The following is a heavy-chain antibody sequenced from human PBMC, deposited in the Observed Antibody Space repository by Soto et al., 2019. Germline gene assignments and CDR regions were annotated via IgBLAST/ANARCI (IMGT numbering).Heavy chain of an antibody. Sequence: QITLKESGPTLVKPTQTLTLTCTFSGFSLSSTRMAVGWIRQPPGKALEWLVRIYWDDDKRYSPFLKSRLTITKNTSKNQVVLTMSNMDPVDTARYYCAHIVVASLGYYFDYWGQGTLVTVSS. V-gene: IGHV2-5*02. CDR2: IYWDDDK. J-gene: IGHJ4*02. CDR1: GFSLSSTRMA. D-gene: IGHD5-12*01. CDR3: AHIVVASLGYYFDY.